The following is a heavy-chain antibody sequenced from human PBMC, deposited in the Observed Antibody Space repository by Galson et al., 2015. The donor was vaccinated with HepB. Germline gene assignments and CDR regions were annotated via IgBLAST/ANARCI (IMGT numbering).Heavy chain of an antibody. CDR2: INPNSGNT. Sequence: SVKVSCKASGYTFTGYYMYWVRQAPGQGLEWMGRINPNSGNTGYAQKFQGRVTMTRNTSISTAYMELSSLRSEDTAVYYCARGHDSSGYYPDYWGQGTLVTVSS. J-gene: IGHJ4*02. CDR1: GYTFTGYY. V-gene: IGHV1-8*02. CDR3: ARGHDSSGYYPDY. D-gene: IGHD3-22*01.